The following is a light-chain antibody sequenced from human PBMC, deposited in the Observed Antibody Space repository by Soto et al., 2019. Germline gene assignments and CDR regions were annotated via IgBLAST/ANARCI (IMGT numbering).Light chain of an antibody. CDR1: QSVLYSSNNKNY. CDR3: QQYYNTPYT. V-gene: IGKV4-1*01. J-gene: IGKJ2*01. Sequence: DIVMTQSPDSLAVSLGERATLRCKSSQSVLYSSNNKNYLAWYQQKPGQPPKLLIYWASTRESGVPDRFSGSGSGTDFTLTISSLQAEDVAVYYCQQYYNTPYTFGQGTKLEIK. CDR2: WAS.